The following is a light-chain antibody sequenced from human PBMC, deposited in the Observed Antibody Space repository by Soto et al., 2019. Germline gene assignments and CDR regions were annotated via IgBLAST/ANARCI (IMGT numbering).Light chain of an antibody. CDR2: EVS. Sequence: QSVLTQSASVSGSPGQSITISCTGTSSDVGSYNFVSWYQQHPGKAPKLMIYEVSKRPSGVSNGFSGSKSGNTASLTISGLQAEDEADYYCCSYAGSYTYVFGTGTKVTVL. CDR3: CSYAGSYTYV. V-gene: IGLV2-23*02. J-gene: IGLJ1*01. CDR1: SSDVGSYNF.